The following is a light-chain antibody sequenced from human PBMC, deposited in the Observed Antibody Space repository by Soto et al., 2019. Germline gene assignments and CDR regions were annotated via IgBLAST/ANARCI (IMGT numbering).Light chain of an antibody. CDR1: QSVSSAY. CDR2: DAS. J-gene: IGKJ5*01. Sequence: EVVLTQSPGTLSLSPGERDTLSCRASQSVSSAYLAWYQRRPGQAPRLLIYDASSRAPDIPDRFSGSGSGTDFSLTITSLEPEDFAVYYCQHYDSSPSITVGQGTRLEIK. V-gene: IGKV3-20*01. CDR3: QHYDSSPSIT.